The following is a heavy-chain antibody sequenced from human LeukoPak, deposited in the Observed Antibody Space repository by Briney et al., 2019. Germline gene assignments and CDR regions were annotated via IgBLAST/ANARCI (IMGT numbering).Heavy chain of an antibody. V-gene: IGHV3-21*01. CDR1: GFTFSGSR. Sequence: GGSLRLPCAASGFTFSGSRMHWVRQAPGKGLEWVSSISRTATYIYYADSVKGRFTISRDNAKNSLYLQMNSLRAEDTAVYFCARGGVGLVIIPGWEYDYYGMDVWGQGTTVTVSS. CDR2: ISRTATYI. CDR3: ARGGVGLVIIPGWEYDYYGMDV. J-gene: IGHJ6*02. D-gene: IGHD3/OR15-3a*01.